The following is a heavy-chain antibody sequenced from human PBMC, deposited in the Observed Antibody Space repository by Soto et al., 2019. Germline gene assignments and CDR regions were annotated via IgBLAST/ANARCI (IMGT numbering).Heavy chain of an antibody. CDR2: IYYSGST. J-gene: IGHJ6*04. Sequence: LSLTCTVSGGSISSGDYYWSWIRQPPGKSLEWIGYIYYSGSTYYNPSLKSRVTISVDTSKNQFYLKLSAVTAADTAVYYCARGYYYDSSGYYYSDGMDVWGKGTTVTVSS. CDR1: GGSISSGDYY. D-gene: IGHD3-22*01. V-gene: IGHV4-30-4*01. CDR3: ARGYYYDSSGYYYSDGMDV.